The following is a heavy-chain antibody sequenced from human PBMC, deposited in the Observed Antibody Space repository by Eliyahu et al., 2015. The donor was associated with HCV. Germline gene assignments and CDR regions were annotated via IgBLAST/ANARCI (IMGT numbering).Heavy chain of an antibody. Sequence: EVKKPGSSVKVSCKASGGTFSSYAISWVRQAPGQGLEWMGRIIPILGITNYAQKFQGRVTITADKSTGTAYMELSSLRSEGTGRYYCARSSGYSSSWFDYWGQGTLVTVSS. CDR2: IIPILGIT. CDR1: GGTFSSYA. D-gene: IGHD6-13*01. CDR3: ARSSGYSSSWFDY. V-gene: IGHV1-69*04. J-gene: IGHJ4*02.